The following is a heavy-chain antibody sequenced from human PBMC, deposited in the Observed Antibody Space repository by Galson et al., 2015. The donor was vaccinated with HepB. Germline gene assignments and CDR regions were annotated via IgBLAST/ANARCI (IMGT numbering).Heavy chain of an antibody. D-gene: IGHD2-2*02. CDR1: GFTFSSYG. CDR3: ARGGRAYCSSTSCSTGYFDY. Sequence: SLRLSCAASGFTFSSYGMHWVRQAPGKGLEWVAVIWYDGSNKYYADSVKGRFTISRDNSKNTLYLQMNSLRAEDTAVYYCARGGRAYCSSTSCSTGYFDYWGQGTLVTVSS. CDR2: IWYDGSNK. V-gene: IGHV3-33*01. J-gene: IGHJ4*02.